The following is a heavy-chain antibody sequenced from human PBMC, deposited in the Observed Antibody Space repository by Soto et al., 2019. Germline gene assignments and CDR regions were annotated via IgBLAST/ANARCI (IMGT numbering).Heavy chain of an antibody. V-gene: IGHV3-11*06. D-gene: IGHD3-22*01. CDR1: GFTFSDYY. J-gene: IGHJ5*02. Sequence: SLSCAASGFTFSDYYMSWIRQAPGKGLEWVSYISSSSSYTNYADSVKGRFTISRDNAKNSLYLQMNSLRAEDTAVYYCARDLADYYDRSGLRWFDPWGQGTLATVSS. CDR3: ARDLADYYDRSGLRWFDP. CDR2: ISSSSSYT.